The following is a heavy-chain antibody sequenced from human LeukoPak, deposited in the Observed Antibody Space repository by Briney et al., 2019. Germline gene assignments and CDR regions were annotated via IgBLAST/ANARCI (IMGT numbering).Heavy chain of an antibody. J-gene: IGHJ6*03. Sequence: GGSLRLSCAASGFTFDSYAMHWVRQAPGKGLEWVSLISGDGDRTYYADSVKGRFTISRDNGKNSLFLQMNSLRTEDAALYYCAKGFGLNMVTSKYYYMDIWAKGPRSPSP. V-gene: IGHV3-43*02. CDR3: AKGFGLNMVTSKYYYMDI. D-gene: IGHD5-18*01. CDR1: GFTFDSYA. CDR2: ISGDGDRT.